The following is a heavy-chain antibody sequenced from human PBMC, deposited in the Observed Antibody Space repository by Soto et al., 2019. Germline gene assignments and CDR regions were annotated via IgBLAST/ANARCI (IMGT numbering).Heavy chain of an antibody. D-gene: IGHD2-2*01. CDR2: IYHSGNT. CDR3: ARGLGYCGSTSCFRYYFDY. J-gene: IGHJ4*02. Sequence: SETLSLTCAVSGFSISNDFYWGWIRQPPGKGLEWIGSIYHSGNTHYNPSLKSRVTISADTSKKQFFLDLSSVTAADAAIYYCARGLGYCGSTSCFRYYFDYWGQGKLVTVSS. V-gene: IGHV4-38-2*01. CDR1: GFSISNDFY.